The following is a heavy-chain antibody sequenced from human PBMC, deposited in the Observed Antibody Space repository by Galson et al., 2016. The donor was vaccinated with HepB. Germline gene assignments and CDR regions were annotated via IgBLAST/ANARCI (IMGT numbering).Heavy chain of an antibody. CDR3: ARGHIVATVDYYYYGRDV. D-gene: IGHD5-12*01. V-gene: IGHV1-3*01. CDR1: GYTFTTYA. J-gene: IGHJ6*02. CDR2: INAANGDT. Sequence: SVKVSCKASGYTFTTYAMYWVRQAPGQRLEWMGWINAANGDTKYSQKLQGRGTITWDTSANTAYMELSSLRSEDTAVYYCARGHIVATVDYYYYGRDVWGQGTLVTVAS.